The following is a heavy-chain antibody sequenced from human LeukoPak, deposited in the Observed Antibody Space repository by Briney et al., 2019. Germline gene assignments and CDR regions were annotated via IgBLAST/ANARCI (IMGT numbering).Heavy chain of an antibody. D-gene: IGHD6-13*01. V-gene: IGHV4-4*02. Sequence: SGTLSLTCAVSGGSISRSNWWSWVRQSPGKGLEWIGQIYHSGSTNYNPSLKSRVTISVDTSKNQFSLKLSSATAADTAVYYCARVLAAAGNNWFDPWGQGTLVTVSS. CDR3: ARVLAAAGNNWFDP. CDR1: GGSISRSNW. J-gene: IGHJ5*02. CDR2: IYHSGST.